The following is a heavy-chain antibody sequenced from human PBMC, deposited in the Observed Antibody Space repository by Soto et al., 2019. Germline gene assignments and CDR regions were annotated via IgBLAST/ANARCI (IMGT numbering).Heavy chain of an antibody. CDR2: ISFNGNIQ. CDR3: AKGRSYYYYYGVDV. V-gene: IGHV3-30*18. J-gene: IGHJ6*02. CDR1: GFTFSTYG. Sequence: PGGSLRLSCAASGFTFSTYGMHGVRQAPGKGLEWVAGISFNGNIQYYADSVKGRFTISRDNSKNTLYLQMNSLGAEDTALYYCAKGRSYYYYYGVDVWGQGTTVTVSS.